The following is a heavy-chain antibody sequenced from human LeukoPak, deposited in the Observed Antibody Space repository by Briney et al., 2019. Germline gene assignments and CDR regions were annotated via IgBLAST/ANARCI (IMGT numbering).Heavy chain of an antibody. V-gene: IGHV4-59*08. CDR3: ARIPSLYYYYYGMDV. CDR2: IYYSGST. CDR1: GGSISSYY. J-gene: IGHJ6*02. Sequence: SETLSLTCTVSGGSISSYYWSWIRRPPGKGLEWIGYIYYSGSTNYNPSLKSRVTISVDTSKNQFSLKLSSVTAADTAVYYCARIPSLYYYYYGMDVWGQGTTVTVSS.